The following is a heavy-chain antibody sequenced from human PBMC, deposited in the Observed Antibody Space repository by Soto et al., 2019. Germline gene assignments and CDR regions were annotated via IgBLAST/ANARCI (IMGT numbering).Heavy chain of an antibody. D-gene: IGHD5-18*01. CDR1: GYRFSSYW. V-gene: IGHV5-51*01. CDR3: ARRGQPRTDYYYGMDV. J-gene: IGHJ6*02. CDR2: IYPGDSDT. Sequence: GESLKISCKGSGYRFSSYWIGWVRQMPGKGLEWMGIIYPGDSDTRYSPSFQGQVTISADKSISTAYLQWSSLKASDTALYYCARRGQPRTDYYYGMDVWGQGTTVTVSS.